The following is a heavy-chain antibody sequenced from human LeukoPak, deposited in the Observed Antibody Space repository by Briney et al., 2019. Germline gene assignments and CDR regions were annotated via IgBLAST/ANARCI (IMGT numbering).Heavy chain of an antibody. J-gene: IGHJ4*02. CDR1: GFTFSRHG. CDR3: ARDRAWNYFDY. CDR2: ISNDGSRK. V-gene: IGHV3-30*03. D-gene: IGHD3-3*01. Sequence: GGSLRLSCAPSGFTFSRHGMHWVRQAPGEGLEWVAIISNDGSRKYYAHSVEGRFTISRDNSKNTLYLQMDSLRAEDTAVFYCARDRAWNYFDYWGQGTLVTVSS.